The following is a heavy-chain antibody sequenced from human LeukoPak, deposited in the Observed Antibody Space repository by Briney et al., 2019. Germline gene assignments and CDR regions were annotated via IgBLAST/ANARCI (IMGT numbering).Heavy chain of an antibody. J-gene: IGHJ5*02. CDR3: ARGIVTSFAPLTLGFDP. CDR1: GGSISSYY. Sequence: SETLSLTCTVSGGSISSYYWSWIRQPAGKGLEWIGRIYTSGSTNYNPSLKSRVTMSVDTSKNQFSLKLSSVTAADTAVYYCARGIVTSFAPLTLGFDPWGQGTLVTVSS. D-gene: IGHD3-3*01. CDR2: IYTSGST. V-gene: IGHV4-4*07.